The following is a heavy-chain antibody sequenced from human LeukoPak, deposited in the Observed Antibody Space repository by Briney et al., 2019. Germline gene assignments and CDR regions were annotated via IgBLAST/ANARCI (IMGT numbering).Heavy chain of an antibody. V-gene: IGHV4-59*12. CDR1: GGSITNYY. Sequence: SETLSLTCTVSGGSITNYYWSWIRQPPGKGLEWIGYIYYSGSTNYNPSLKSRVTISVDTSKNQFSLKLSSVTAADTAVYYCARDPFMTTGWGIDYWGQGTLVTVSS. D-gene: IGHD4-17*01. CDR2: IYYSGST. CDR3: ARDPFMTTGWGIDY. J-gene: IGHJ4*02.